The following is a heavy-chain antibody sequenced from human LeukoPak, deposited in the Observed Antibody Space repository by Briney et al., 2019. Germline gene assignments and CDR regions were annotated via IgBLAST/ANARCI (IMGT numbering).Heavy chain of an antibody. CDR3: ARRVLLGYCGSTSCSFDY. CDR2: IYYSGST. D-gene: IGHD2-2*01. Sequence: SETLSLTCTVSGGSISSSSYYWGWIRQPPGKGLEWIGSIYYSGSTYYNPSLKSRVTISADTSKNQFSLKLSSVTAADTAVYYCARRVLLGYCGSTSCSFDYWGQGTLVTVSS. J-gene: IGHJ4*02. CDR1: GGSISSSSYY. V-gene: IGHV4-39*01.